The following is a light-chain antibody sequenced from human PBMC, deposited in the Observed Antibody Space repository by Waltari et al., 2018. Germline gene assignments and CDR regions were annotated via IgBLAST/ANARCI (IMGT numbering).Light chain of an antibody. CDR3: ATWDDSLSGLL. CDR1: SSNIGSNG. J-gene: IGLJ2*01. V-gene: IGLV1-36*01. CDR2: YNA. Sequence: QSVLIQPPSASEAARKSVTISCSGGSSNIGSNGVSWYQQLPETAPKLLIFYNARRPSGVSDRFAGSKSGTSAFLAIRGLQTEDEADYYCATWDDSLSGLLFGGGTRLTVL.